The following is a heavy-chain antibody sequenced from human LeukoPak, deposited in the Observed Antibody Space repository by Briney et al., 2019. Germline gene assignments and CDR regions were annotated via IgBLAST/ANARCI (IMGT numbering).Heavy chain of an antibody. Sequence: GSLRLSCAASGFTFSTYGMHWIRQPPGKGLEWIGYTSYSGSTNYNPSLKSRVTISVDTSKNQLSLRLSSVTAADTAVYYCARWSSSWYSFDYWGQGTLVTVSS. J-gene: IGHJ4*02. CDR2: TSYSGST. CDR3: ARWSSSWYSFDY. D-gene: IGHD6-13*01. V-gene: IGHV4-59*01. CDR1: GFTFSTYG.